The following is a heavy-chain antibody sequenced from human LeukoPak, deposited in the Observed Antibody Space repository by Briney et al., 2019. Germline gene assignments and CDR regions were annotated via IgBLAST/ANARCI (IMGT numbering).Heavy chain of an antibody. CDR1: GGSFRGYY. Sequence: SETLSLTCAVYGGSFRGYYWSWIRQPPGKGLEWIGEINHSGSTNYNPSLKSRVTISVDTSKNQFSLKLSSVTAADTAVYYCARALGYPDYWGQGTLVTVSS. D-gene: IGHD3-16*01. V-gene: IGHV4-34*01. CDR2: INHSGST. CDR3: ARALGYPDY. J-gene: IGHJ4*02.